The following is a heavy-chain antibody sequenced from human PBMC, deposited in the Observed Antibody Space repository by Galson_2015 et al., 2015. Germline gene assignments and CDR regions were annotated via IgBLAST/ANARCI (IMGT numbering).Heavy chain of an antibody. CDR2: INSDGSTT. D-gene: IGHD3-22*01. V-gene: IGHV3-74*01. CDR3: AREFYYDRSGYYGDYIDS. Sequence: SLRLSCAASGFTFSNYWMHWVRHAPGKGLVCVSRINSDGSTTSYAGSVKGRFTISRDNAKNTLYLQMNSLRADDTAVYYCAREFYYDRSGYYGDYIDSWGQGTRVTASS. J-gene: IGHJ4*02. CDR1: GFTFSNYW.